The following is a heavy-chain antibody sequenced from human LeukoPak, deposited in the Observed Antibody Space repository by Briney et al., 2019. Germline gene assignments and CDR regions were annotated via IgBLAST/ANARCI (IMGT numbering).Heavy chain of an antibody. CDR1: GGSFSGYY. CDR2: INHSGST. D-gene: IGHD3-10*01. CDR3: ARGRIYGPGSYYNF. V-gene: IGHV4-34*01. Sequence: SETLSLTCAVYGGSFSGYYWSWIRQPPGKGLEWIGEINHSGSTNYNPSLKSRVTISVDTSKNQFSLKLSSVTAADTAVYYCARGRIYGPGSYYNFWGQGTLVTVSS. J-gene: IGHJ4*02.